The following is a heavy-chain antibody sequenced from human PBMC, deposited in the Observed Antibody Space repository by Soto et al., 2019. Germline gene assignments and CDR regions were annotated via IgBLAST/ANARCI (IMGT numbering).Heavy chain of an antibody. CDR2: ISGSGGST. CDR3: AKDRKYDFWSGYHHSYYYYYMDV. V-gene: IGHV3-23*01. Sequence: GGSLRLSCAASGFTFSSYAMSWVRQAPGKGLEWVSAISGSGGSTYYADSVKGRFTISRDNSKNTLYLQMNSLRAEDTAVYYCAKDRKYDFWSGYHHSYYYYYMDVWGKGTTVTVSS. D-gene: IGHD3-3*01. CDR1: GFTFSSYA. J-gene: IGHJ6*03.